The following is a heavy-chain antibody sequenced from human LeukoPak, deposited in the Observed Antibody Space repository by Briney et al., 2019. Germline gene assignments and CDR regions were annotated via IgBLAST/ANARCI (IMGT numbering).Heavy chain of an antibody. D-gene: IGHD3-22*01. J-gene: IGHJ4*02. CDR1: GGSISSYY. Sequence: SETLSLTCTVSGGSISSYYWSWIRQPPGKGLEWIGYIYYSGSTNYNPSLKSRVTISVDTSKNQFSLKLSSVTAADTAVYYCARYVKGYDSSGYYYKADYWGQGTLVTVSS. V-gene: IGHV4-59*01. CDR2: IYYSGST. CDR3: ARYVKGYDSSGYYYKADY.